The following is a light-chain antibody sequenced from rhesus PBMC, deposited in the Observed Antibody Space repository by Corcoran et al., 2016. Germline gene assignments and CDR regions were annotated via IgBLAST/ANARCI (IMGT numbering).Light chain of an antibody. J-gene: IGKJ4*01. CDR3: MQSLEFPLT. V-gene: IGKV2-104*02. CDR1: QSLLHRGGKTY. CDR2: EVS. Sequence: DIVMTQTPLSMAVTPGEPASISCRSSQSLLHRGGKTYFYWCLQKLGQSPQLLIYEVSNRASGVPDRISGSGSDTDFTLKISRVEAEDVGVYFCMQSLEFPLTFGGGTKVEIK.